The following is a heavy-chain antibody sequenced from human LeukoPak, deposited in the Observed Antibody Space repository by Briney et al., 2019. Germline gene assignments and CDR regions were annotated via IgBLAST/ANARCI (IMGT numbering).Heavy chain of an antibody. Sequence: ASVKVSCKASGYTFIGHYMHWVRQAPGQGLEWMGWINSNSGGTKYAQKFQGSVIMTRDTSISTAYMELGSLRSDDTAVYFCARARWQLVPYFDSWGQGTLVTVSS. V-gene: IGHV1-2*02. D-gene: IGHD6-6*01. J-gene: IGHJ4*02. CDR3: ARARWQLVPYFDS. CDR2: INSNSGGT. CDR1: GYTFIGHY.